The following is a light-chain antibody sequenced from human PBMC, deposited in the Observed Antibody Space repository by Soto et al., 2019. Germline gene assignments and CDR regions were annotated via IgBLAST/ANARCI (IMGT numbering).Light chain of an antibody. Sequence: EIVTTQSPATLSVSPGERATLSCRASQSVSILLAWYQQKPGQAPRLLIYGVSSRATGIPDRFSGSGSGTDFTITISRLEHEDFAMYYCLHHGSSLWTFGQGTKVDIK. CDR3: LHHGSSLWT. CDR2: GVS. J-gene: IGKJ1*01. CDR1: QSVSIL. V-gene: IGKV3-20*01.